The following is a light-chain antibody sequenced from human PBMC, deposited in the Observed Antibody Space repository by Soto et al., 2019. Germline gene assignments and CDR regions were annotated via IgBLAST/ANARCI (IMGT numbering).Light chain of an antibody. V-gene: IGKV1-6*01. CDR3: LQDYNYPWT. CDR2: AAS. Sequence: AIQRTQSPSSLSASVGDRVTITCRASQGVRNDLGWYQQKPGKAPKLLIYAASSLQSGVPSRFSGSGSGTDFTLTISSLQPEDFATYYCLQDYNYPWTFGQGTKVEIK. J-gene: IGKJ1*01. CDR1: QGVRND.